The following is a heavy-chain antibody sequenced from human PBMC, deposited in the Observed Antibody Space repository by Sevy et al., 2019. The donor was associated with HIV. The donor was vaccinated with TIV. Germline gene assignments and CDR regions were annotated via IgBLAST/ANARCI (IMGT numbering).Heavy chain of an antibody. CDR3: ATTKDYYESSGSPFDH. Sequence: ASVKVSCKVSGYTLTKLSMHWVRQAPGKGLEWMGSFDPEHGETFYAQKFQGRITMTEDTSTDTAYMEPSSLRSEDTAVYYCATTKDYYESSGSPFDHWGQGTLVTVSS. J-gene: IGHJ4*02. CDR2: FDPEHGET. V-gene: IGHV1-24*01. CDR1: GYTLTKLS. D-gene: IGHD3-22*01.